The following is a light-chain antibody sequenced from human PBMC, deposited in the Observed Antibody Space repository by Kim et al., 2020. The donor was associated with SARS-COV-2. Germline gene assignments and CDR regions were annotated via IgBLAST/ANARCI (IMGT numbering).Light chain of an antibody. CDR2: SAS. CDR1: QGISSF. J-gene: IGKJ3*01. Sequence: DIQMTQSPSSVSASVGDRVTITCRASQGISSFLAWYQHKAGKAPKLLIYSASSLQSGVPSRFGGSGSGTDFTLTISSLQPEDFATYYCQQANSFSFTFGPGTKVDIK. CDR3: QQANSFSFT. V-gene: IGKV1-12*02.